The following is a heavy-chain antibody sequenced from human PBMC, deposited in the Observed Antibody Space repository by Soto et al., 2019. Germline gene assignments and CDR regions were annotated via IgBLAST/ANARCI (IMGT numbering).Heavy chain of an antibody. D-gene: IGHD2-2*02. CDR2: ISSSSSTI. CDR1: GFIFSSYS. CDR3: ARDRSCSSTDCYRWFDP. J-gene: IGHJ5*02. V-gene: IGHV3-48*01. Sequence: GGSLRLSCAASGFIFSSYSINWVRQAPGKGLEWVSYISSSSSTIYYTDSVKGRFTISRDNAKNSLYLQMDSLRAEDTAVYYCARDRSCSSTDCYRWFDPWGQGTLVTVSS.